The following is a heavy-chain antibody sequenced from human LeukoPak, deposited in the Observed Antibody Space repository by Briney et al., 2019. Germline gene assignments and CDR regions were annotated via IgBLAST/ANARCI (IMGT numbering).Heavy chain of an antibody. Sequence: PSETLSLTCTVSGGSISSYYWSWIRQPPGKGLEWIGYIYYSGSTNYNPSLKSRVTISVDTSKNQFSLKLSSVTAADTAVYYCARAAQWDPSWFDPWGQGTLVTVSS. J-gene: IGHJ5*02. V-gene: IGHV4-59*01. CDR1: GGSISSYY. CDR2: IYYSGST. D-gene: IGHD1-26*01. CDR3: ARAAQWDPSWFDP.